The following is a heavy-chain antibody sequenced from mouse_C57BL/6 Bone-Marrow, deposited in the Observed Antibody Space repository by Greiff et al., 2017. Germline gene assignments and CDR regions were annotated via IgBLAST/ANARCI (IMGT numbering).Heavy chain of an antibody. CDR2: IDPSDSDT. Sequence: QVHVKQPGAELVKPGASVKLSCKASGYTFTSYWMQWVKQRPGQGLEWIGEIDPSDSDTNYNQKFKGKATLTVDTSSSTAYMQLSSLTSEDSAVYYCARGVLTGYYFDYWGQGTTLTVSS. J-gene: IGHJ2*01. D-gene: IGHD4-1*01. V-gene: IGHV1-50*01. CDR3: ARGVLTGYYFDY. CDR1: GYTFTSYW.